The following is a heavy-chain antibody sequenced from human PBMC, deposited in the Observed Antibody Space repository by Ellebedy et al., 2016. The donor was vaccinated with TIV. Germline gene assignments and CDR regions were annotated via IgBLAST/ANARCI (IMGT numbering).Heavy chain of an antibody. CDR2: VYPGDSAT. J-gene: IGHJ4*02. Sequence: GESLKISCKASGYSFTNYWIGWVRQMPGKGLEWMGSVYPGDSATSYSPSFQGQVTLPADKSISTAYLQWSSLKASDTAMYYCARYEGYSYAAFDYWGQGTPVTVSS. CDR1: GYSFTNYW. V-gene: IGHV5-51*01. D-gene: IGHD5-18*01. CDR3: ARYEGYSYAAFDY.